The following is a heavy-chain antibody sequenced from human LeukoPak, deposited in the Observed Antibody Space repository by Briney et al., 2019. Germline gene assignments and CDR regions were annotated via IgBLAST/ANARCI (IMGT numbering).Heavy chain of an antibody. CDR1: GGTFSSYA. CDR2: IIPIFGTA. Sequence: SVNVSCKASGGTFSSYAISWVRQAPGQGLEWMGGIIPIFGTANYAQKFQGRVTITADESTSTAYMELSSLRSEDTAVYHCAKEVEPLWSGYTWFDPWGQGTLVTVSS. CDR3: AKEVEPLWSGYTWFDP. J-gene: IGHJ5*02. V-gene: IGHV1-69*13. D-gene: IGHD3-3*01.